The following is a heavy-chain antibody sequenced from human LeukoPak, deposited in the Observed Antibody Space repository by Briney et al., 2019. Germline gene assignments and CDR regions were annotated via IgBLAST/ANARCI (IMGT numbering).Heavy chain of an antibody. CDR1: GFTFSSYW. J-gene: IGHJ3*02. CDR2: INSDGSST. D-gene: IGHD6-19*01. Sequence: PGGSLRLSCAASGFTFSSYWMHWVRQAPGKGLVWVSRINSDGSSTSYADSVKGRFTISRDNAKNTLYLQMNSLRAEDTAVYYCARQGAGGRAFDIWGQGTMVTVSS. CDR3: ARQGAGGRAFDI. V-gene: IGHV3-74*01.